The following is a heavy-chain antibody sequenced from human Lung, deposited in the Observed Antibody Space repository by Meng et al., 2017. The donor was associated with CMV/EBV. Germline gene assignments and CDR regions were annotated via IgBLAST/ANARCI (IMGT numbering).Heavy chain of an antibody. J-gene: IGHJ4*02. D-gene: IGHD4-11*01. CDR1: GGSISSYY. CDR2: IYYSGST. CDR3: ARSDYSNYLIFDY. V-gene: IGHV4-59*01. Sequence: SXTXSLXCTVSGGSISSYYWSWIRQPPGKGLEWIGYIYYSGSTNYNPSLKSRVTISVDTSKNQFSLKLSSVTAADTAVYDCARSDYSNYLIFDYWGQGTLVTGSS.